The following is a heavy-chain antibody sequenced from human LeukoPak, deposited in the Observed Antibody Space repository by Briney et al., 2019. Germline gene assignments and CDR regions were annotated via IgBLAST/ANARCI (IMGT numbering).Heavy chain of an antibody. Sequence: PGGSLRLSCAASGFTFSSYWMNWVRKAPEKGLEWVANIKQDGSDMYYGDSVKGRFTISRDNAKSSLYLQMDSLRVGDTAVYYCARDSTVGRYWGQGTLVTVSS. CDR3: ARDSTVGRY. J-gene: IGHJ4*02. CDR1: GFTFSSYW. V-gene: IGHV3-7*01. D-gene: IGHD2-8*02. CDR2: IKQDGSDM.